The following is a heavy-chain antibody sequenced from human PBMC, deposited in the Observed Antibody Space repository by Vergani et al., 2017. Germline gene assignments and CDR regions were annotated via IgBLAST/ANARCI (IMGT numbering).Heavy chain of an antibody. CDR2: ISGSGGST. CDR1: GFTFSSYA. CDR3: ARGYSYGRAIDY. V-gene: IGHV3-23*01. J-gene: IGHJ4*02. Sequence: EVQLLESGGGLVQPGGSLRLSCAASGFTFSSYAMSWVRQAPGKGLEWVSAISGSGGSTYYADSVKGRFTISRDNAKNTLYLQMNSLRAEDTAVYYCARGYSYGRAIDYWGQGTLVTVSS. D-gene: IGHD5-18*01.